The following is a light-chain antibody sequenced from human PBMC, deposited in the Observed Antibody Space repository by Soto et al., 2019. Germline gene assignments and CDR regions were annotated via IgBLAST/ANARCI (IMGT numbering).Light chain of an antibody. CDR3: ASWDDSLNGHV. J-gene: IGLJ1*01. Sequence: SVLTLAGSACGTIGERCTISCTGSISNVGGNPVNWYQHVPTTAPKLLIYTNTQRPSGVPDRFSGSKYGTSASLAISGLQSEDEADYYCASWDDSLNGHVFGTGTKVTAL. V-gene: IGLV1-44*01. CDR1: ISNVGGNP. CDR2: TNT.